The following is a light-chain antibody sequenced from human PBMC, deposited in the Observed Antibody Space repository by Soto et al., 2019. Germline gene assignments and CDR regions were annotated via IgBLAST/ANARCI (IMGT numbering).Light chain of an antibody. CDR2: TGN. V-gene: IGLV1-44*01. CDR3: AAWDDSLNGLYV. J-gene: IGLJ1*01. CDR1: SSNIGINT. Sequence: VLTQPPSASGTPGQRVTISCSGSSSNIGINTVNWYQQVPGTAPKLLIYTGNQRPSGVPDRFSGSKSGTSASLAISGLQSKDEADYYCAAWDDSLNGLYVFGTGTKVTVL.